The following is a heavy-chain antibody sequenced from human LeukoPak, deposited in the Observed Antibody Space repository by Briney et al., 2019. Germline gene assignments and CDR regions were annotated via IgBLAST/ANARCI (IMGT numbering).Heavy chain of an antibody. D-gene: IGHD2-21*02. Sequence: PSETLSLTCTVSGGSISSYYWSWIRQPPGKGLEWIGYIYYSGSTNYNPSLKSRVTISVDTSKNQFSLKLSSVTAADTAVYYCARELYCGGDCYPNWFDPWGQGTLVTVSS. CDR2: IYYSGST. V-gene: IGHV4-59*01. J-gene: IGHJ5*02. CDR1: GGSISSYY. CDR3: ARELYCGGDCYPNWFDP.